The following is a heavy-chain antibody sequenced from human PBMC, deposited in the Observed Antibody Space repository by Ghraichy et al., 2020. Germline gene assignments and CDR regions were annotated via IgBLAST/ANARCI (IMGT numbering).Heavy chain of an antibody. CDR3: VSYSSSRYKGASWFDP. CDR2: IYHSGST. J-gene: IGHJ5*02. V-gene: IGHV4-4*02. Sequence: SETLSLTCAVSGGSISSSNWWSWVRQPPGKGLEWIGEIYHSGSTNYNPSLKSRVTISVDKSKNQFSLKLSSVTAAATAVYYCVSYSSSRYKGASWFDPWGQGTLVTVSS. D-gene: IGHD6-13*01. CDR1: GGSISSSNW.